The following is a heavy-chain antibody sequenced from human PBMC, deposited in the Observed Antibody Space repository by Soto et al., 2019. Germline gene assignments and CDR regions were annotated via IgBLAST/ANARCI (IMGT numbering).Heavy chain of an antibody. CDR2: ISSDGSNT. D-gene: IGHD3-9*01. CDR1: GFTFTHYW. V-gene: IGHV3-74*01. J-gene: IGHJ4*02. CDR3: AKLPQYDILTGYLNYFDY. Sequence: PGGSLRLSCVASGFTFTHYWMHWVRQAPGKGLVWVSYISSDGSNTNYADSVKGRFTISRDNAKNSLYLQMNSLRAEDTAVYYCAKLPQYDILTGYLNYFDYWGQGTLVTVSS.